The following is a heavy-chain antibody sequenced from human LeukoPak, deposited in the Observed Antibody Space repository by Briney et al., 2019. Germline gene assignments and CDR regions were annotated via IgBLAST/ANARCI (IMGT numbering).Heavy chain of an antibody. Sequence: GGSLRLSCAASGFISSAYWMSWVRQAPGKGLEWVANIKQDGGEEYYVDSVKGRFTISRDNAKNSLYLQMNRLRAEDTAVYYCARTPPYFDYWGQGTLVTVSS. CDR1: GFISSAYW. V-gene: IGHV3-7*01. CDR3: ARTPPYFDY. CDR2: IKQDGGEE. J-gene: IGHJ4*02.